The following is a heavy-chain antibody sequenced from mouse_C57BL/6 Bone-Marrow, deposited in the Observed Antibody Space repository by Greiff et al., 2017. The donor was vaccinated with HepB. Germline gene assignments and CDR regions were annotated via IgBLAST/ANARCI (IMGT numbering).Heavy chain of an antibody. CDR2: ISSGGSYT. CDR3: ARRFYGNYVLYYFDY. V-gene: IGHV5-6*01. Sequence: EVQGVESGGDLVKPGGSLKLSCAASGFTFSSYGMSWVRQTPDKRLEWVATISSGGSYTYYPDSVKGRFTISRDNAKNTLYLQMSSLKSEDTAMYYCARRFYGNYVLYYFDYWGQGTTLTVSS. CDR1: GFTFSSYG. D-gene: IGHD2-1*01. J-gene: IGHJ2*01.